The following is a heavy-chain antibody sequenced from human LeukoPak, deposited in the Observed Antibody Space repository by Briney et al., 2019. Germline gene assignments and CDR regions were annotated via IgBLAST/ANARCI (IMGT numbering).Heavy chain of an antibody. J-gene: IGHJ4*02. CDR2: IYSGST. CDR1: GYSISSGYY. Sequence: SETLSLICIVSGYSISSGYYWGWIRQPPGKGLEWIGSIYSGSTYYNPSLKSRVSISVDTSKNQVSLKLYSVTASDAAIYYCARHLSGTTMSHYFDFWGQGTLVTVSS. V-gene: IGHV4-38-2*02. D-gene: IGHD1-1*01. CDR3: ARHLSGTTMSHYFDF.